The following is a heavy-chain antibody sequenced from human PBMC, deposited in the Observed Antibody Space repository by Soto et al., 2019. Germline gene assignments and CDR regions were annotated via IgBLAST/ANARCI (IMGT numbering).Heavy chain of an antibody. CDR2: INHSGST. Sequence: SETLSLTCAVYGGSFSGYYWSWIRQPPGKGLEWIGEINHSGSTNYNPSLKSRVTISVDTSKNQFSLKLSSVTAADTAVYYCASAGGNSPRYYYYYGMDVWGQGTTVTVSS. V-gene: IGHV4-34*01. CDR3: ASAGGNSPRYYYYYGMDV. J-gene: IGHJ6*02. D-gene: IGHD2-21*02. CDR1: GGSFSGYY.